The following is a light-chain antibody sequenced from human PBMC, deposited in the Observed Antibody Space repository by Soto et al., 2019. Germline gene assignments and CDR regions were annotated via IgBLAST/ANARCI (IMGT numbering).Light chain of an antibody. CDR2: KAS. V-gene: IGKV1-5*03. CDR3: QPYNTYPLT. J-gene: IGKJ4*01. Sequence: DIQMTQSPSTLSASVGDRVTITCRASQSIGTWLAWYQQKPGKAPKLLIYKASSLEGGVPSRFSGSGSGTEFNITISSLQPDDFATYYCQPYNTYPLTFGGGTTVDIK. CDR1: QSIGTW.